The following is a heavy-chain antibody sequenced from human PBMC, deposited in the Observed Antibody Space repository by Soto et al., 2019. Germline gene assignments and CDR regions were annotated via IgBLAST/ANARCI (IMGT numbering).Heavy chain of an antibody. J-gene: IGHJ5*02. CDR1: GGSISSGGHS. CDR3: ARGKLWSGKTETHWFDP. Sequence: QLQLQESGSGLVKPSQTLSLTCAVSGGSISSGGHSWSWIRQPPGKGLEWIGYIYHSGSTYYNPSLKSRVTISVDRSKNQFSLKLSSVTAADTAVYYCARGKLWSGKTETHWFDPWGQGTLVTVSS. D-gene: IGHD3-3*01. CDR2: IYHSGST. V-gene: IGHV4-30-2*01.